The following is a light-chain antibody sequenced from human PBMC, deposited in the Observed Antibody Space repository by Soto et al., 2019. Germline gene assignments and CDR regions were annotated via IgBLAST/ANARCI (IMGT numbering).Light chain of an antibody. CDR3: QTWGTGIHVV. CDR2: LDSDGSH. Sequence: QLVLTQSPSASASLGASVKLTCTLSSGHSSYAIAWHQQQPEQGPRYLMKLDSDGSHTKGDAIPDRFSGSSSGAERYLTISSLHSEDEADYYCQTWGTGIHVVFGGGTKPTVL. J-gene: IGLJ2*01. V-gene: IGLV4-69*01. CDR1: SGHSSYA.